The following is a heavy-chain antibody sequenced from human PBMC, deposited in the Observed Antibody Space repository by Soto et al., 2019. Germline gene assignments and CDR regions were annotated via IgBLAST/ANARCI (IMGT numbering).Heavy chain of an antibody. V-gene: IGHV4-4*07. CDR1: GACMSSYY. CDR2: IYTSGSN. CDR3: ARNPLDSSGYYVDY. D-gene: IGHD3-22*01. Sequence: EPLSLTCTVAGACMSSYYCGWIRQPAGKGLEWIGRIYTSGSNNYNPSLKSRVTMSVDTSKKQFSLKLSSVTAADTAVYYCARNPLDSSGYYVDYWGQGTLVTVSS. J-gene: IGHJ4*02.